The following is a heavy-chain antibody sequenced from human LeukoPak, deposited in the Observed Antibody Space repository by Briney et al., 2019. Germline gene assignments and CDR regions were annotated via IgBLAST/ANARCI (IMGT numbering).Heavy chain of an antibody. Sequence: GKSLRLSCAASGFTFGSFGMHWVRQAPGKGLEWVALIWYDGSNKNYADSVKGRFTISRDNSKNTLYLQMNSLQAEDTGFYFCARQKDPGSLDYWGQGSLVTVSS. J-gene: IGHJ4*02. D-gene: IGHD2-15*01. CDR3: ARQKDPGSLDY. CDR2: IWYDGSNK. CDR1: GFTFGSFG. V-gene: IGHV3-33*08.